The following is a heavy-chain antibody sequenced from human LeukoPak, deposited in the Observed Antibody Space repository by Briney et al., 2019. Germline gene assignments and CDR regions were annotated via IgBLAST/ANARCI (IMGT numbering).Heavy chain of an antibody. Sequence: AGGSLRLSCVASGFTFSSSDMHWVRQAPGKGLEWVAVISYDGSNKYYADSVKGRFTISRDNSKNTLYLQMNSLRAEDTAVYYCATERYCSSTSCPAGFDYWGQGTLVTVSS. CDR2: ISYDGSNK. D-gene: IGHD2-2*01. V-gene: IGHV3-30*03. J-gene: IGHJ4*02. CDR1: GFTFSSSD. CDR3: ATERYCSSTSCPAGFDY.